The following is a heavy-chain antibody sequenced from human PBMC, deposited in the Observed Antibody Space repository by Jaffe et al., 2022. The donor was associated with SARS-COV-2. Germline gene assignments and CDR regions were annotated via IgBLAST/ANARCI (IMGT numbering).Heavy chain of an antibody. CDR2: INPNSGGT. D-gene: IGHD2-15*01. CDR3: ARGGGKEVVAATQVVGYYYGMDV. Sequence: QVQLVQSGAEVKKPGASVKVSCKASGYTFTGYYMHWVRQAPGQGLEWMGWINPNSGGTNYAQKFQGRVTMTRDTSISTAYMELSRLRSDDTAVYYCARGGGKEVVAATQVVGYYYGMDVWGQGTTVTVSS. J-gene: IGHJ6*02. V-gene: IGHV1-2*02. CDR1: GYTFTGYY.